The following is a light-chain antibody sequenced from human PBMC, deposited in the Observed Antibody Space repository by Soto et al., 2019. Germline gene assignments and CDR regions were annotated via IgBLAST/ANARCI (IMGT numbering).Light chain of an antibody. CDR2: GAS. CDR3: QQYGSSPQT. CDR1: QSVGSSY. Sequence: EIVLTQSPGTLSLSPGERATLSCRASQSVGSSYLAWYQQKPGQAPRLLIYGASSRATGIPDRFSGSGSGTDFTLTISRLEPEDFAVYYCQQYGSSPQTFGQGTNVDI. J-gene: IGKJ1*01. V-gene: IGKV3-20*01.